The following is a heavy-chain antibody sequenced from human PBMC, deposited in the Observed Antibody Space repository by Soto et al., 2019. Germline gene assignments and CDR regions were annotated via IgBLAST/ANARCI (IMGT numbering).Heavy chain of an antibody. CDR1: GGSISSYY. V-gene: IGHV4-59*08. J-gene: IGHJ5*02. CDR2: MYYGGRT. D-gene: IGHD2-15*01. Sequence: VGPSETLSLTCTVSGGSISSYYWSWIRQPPGKGLEWIGYMYYGGRTNYNPSLKSRVTISVDTSKMQVSLKLSSVTAADTAVYFCARGTPSPLIVRSSRGPWFDPWGQGTLVTVSS. CDR3: ARGTPSPLIVRSSRGPWFDP.